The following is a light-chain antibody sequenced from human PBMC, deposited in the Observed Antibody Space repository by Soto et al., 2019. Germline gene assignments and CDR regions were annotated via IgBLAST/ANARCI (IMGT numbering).Light chain of an antibody. Sequence: KQSPAALSVSTGERATLSCRASQSVSSKLAWFQQKPGQAPSLLIYGVSTRATGVPARISGSGSGTEFTLTISSLQSEDFAVYYCQQYSHWPRTFGQGTKVDIK. J-gene: IGKJ1*01. V-gene: IGKV3-15*01. CDR2: GVS. CDR1: QSVSSK. CDR3: QQYSHWPRT.